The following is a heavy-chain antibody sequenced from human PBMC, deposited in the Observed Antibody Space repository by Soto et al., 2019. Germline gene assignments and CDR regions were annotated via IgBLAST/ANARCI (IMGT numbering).Heavy chain of an antibody. CDR2: ISYDGSNK. V-gene: IGHV3-30-3*01. CDR3: VSATLKYDSSGHLQHHSGMDV. CDR1: GFSFSTYA. J-gene: IGHJ6*02. D-gene: IGHD3-22*01. Sequence: QGQLVESGGGVVQPGRSLRLSCAASGFSFSTYAMHWVRQAPGKGLEWVGVISYDGSNKNYADSVKGRFTISRDNSQNTLYLQMNSLRGEDTAVYYCVSATLKYDSSGHLQHHSGMDVWGQGTAVTVSS.